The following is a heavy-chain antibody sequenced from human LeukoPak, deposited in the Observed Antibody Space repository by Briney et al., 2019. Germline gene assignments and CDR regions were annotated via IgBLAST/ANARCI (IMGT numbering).Heavy chain of an antibody. J-gene: IGHJ5*02. CDR2: IKSKTDGGTT. V-gene: IGHV3-15*01. CDR1: GFTFSNAW. CDR3: AKGWVVTANNWFDP. Sequence: GGSLRLSCAASGFTFSNAWMSWVRQAPGKGLEWVGRIKSKTDGGTTDYAAPVKGRFTISRDNAKNSLYLQMNSLRAEDTAVYYCAKGWVVTANNWFDPWGQGTLVTVSS. D-gene: IGHD2-21*02.